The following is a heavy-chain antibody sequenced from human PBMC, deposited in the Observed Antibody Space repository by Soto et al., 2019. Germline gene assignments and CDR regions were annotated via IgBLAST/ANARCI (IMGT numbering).Heavy chain of an antibody. Sequence: QVQLVESGGGVVHPVRSLRLSCVASGIDLENYGIHWVRQAPGEWLEWVAVISSDGTTKSYIDSVMCRFTISPDNSRSTVLLQMNSLRREDTAMYYCVKDGGGVRYNYNMRGDSWGQGTQVTVSS. CDR1: GIDLENYG. V-gene: IGHV3-30*18. CDR3: VKDGGGVRYNYNMRGDS. J-gene: IGHJ4*02. D-gene: IGHD5-18*01. CDR2: ISSDGTTK.